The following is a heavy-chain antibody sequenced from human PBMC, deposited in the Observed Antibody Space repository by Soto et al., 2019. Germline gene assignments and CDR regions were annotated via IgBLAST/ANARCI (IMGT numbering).Heavy chain of an antibody. D-gene: IGHD3-22*01. CDR3: ARADDSSGYYYPFDY. V-gene: IGHV4-61*01. J-gene: IGHJ4*02. Sequence: SETLSLTCTVSGGSVSSCSYYWGWVRHRPGKGLDWIGYIYYSGSTNYNPSLKSRVTISVDTSKNQFSLKLSSVTAADTAVYYCARADDSSGYYYPFDYWGQGTLVTVSS. CDR1: GGSVSSCSYY. CDR2: IYYSGST.